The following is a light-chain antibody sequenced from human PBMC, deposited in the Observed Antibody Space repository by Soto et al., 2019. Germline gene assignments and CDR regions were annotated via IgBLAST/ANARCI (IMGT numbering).Light chain of an antibody. V-gene: IGKV1-39*01. CDR1: QSITRY. CDR3: QQRYNTPRT. J-gene: IGKJ1*01. CDR2: AAS. Sequence: QMPHCPSSQSATVGDGVNINCPVSQSITRYLNWYHQKPGKAPKLLIYAASSLQSGVPSRFSGSGSGTDFTLTISSLQPEDFATYYCQQRYNTPRTVGQGTKV.